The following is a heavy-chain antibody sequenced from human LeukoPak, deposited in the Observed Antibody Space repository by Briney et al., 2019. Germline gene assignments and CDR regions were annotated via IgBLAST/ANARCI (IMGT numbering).Heavy chain of an antibody. CDR3: ATGNGGYYDF. CDR1: GFTFSKAW. V-gene: IGHV3-15*05. CDR2: IKKAADGGTT. Sequence: PGGSLRLSCEASGFTFSKAWMTWVRQAPGKGLEWVGRIKKAADGGTTDYTESVKGRFTMSRDDSKKTLFLQMDSLKLEDTAIYYCATGNGGYYDFWGQGTLVTVSS. D-gene: IGHD1-1*01. J-gene: IGHJ4*02.